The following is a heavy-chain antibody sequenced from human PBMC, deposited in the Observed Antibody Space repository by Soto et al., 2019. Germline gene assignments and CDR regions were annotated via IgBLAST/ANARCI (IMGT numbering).Heavy chain of an antibody. CDR1: GGSITTGGYY. CDR3: ARGDCSGGSCYSLLGWFDP. CDR2: IYHSGST. D-gene: IGHD2-15*01. J-gene: IGHJ5*02. Sequence: SETLSLTCTVSGGSITTGGYYWSWIRQPPGKGLEWIGYIYHSGSTYYNPSLKSRVTISVDRSKNQFSLKLSSVTAADTAVYYCARGDCSGGSCYSLLGWFDPWGQGTLVTVSS. V-gene: IGHV4-30-2*01.